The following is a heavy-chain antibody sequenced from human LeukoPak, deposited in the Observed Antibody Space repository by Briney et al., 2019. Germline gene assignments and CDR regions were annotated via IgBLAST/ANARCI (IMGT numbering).Heavy chain of an antibody. J-gene: IGHJ4*02. CDR3: ARLPYSYGPSTDL. V-gene: IGHV4-59*08. D-gene: IGHD5-18*01. Sequence: KPSETLSLICTVSGGSISSYYWSWIRQPPGKGLEWIRYIYYSESTNYNPSLKSRVTISVDTSKNQFSLKLTSVTAADTAVYYCARLPYSYGPSTDLWGQGTLVTVSS. CDR2: IYYSEST. CDR1: GGSISSYY.